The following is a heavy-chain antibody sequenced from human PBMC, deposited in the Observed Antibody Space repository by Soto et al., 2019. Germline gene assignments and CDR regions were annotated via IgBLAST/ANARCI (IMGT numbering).Heavy chain of an antibody. CDR1: GYTFTGYY. V-gene: IGHV1-2*04. CDR2: INPNSGGT. Sequence: QVPLVQSGAEVKKPGASVKVSCKASGYTFTGYYMHWVRQAPGQGLEWMGWINPNSGGTNYAQKFQGWVTITRDTSISTAYMGLSRLRSDDTAVYYCARDIDTTNGDYTACAFDNWGQGTMVTVSS. J-gene: IGHJ3*02. D-gene: IGHD4-17*01. CDR3: ARDIDTTNGDYTACAFDN.